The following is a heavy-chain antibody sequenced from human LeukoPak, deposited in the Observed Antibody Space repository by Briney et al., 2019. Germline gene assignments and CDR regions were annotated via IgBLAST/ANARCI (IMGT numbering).Heavy chain of an antibody. J-gene: IGHJ4*02. CDR1: GFTFRSYW. Sequence: GGSLRLSCAASGFTFRSYWMSWVRQAPGKGLEWVANIKQDGSEKYYVDSVKGRFTISRDNAKNSLYLQMNSLRAEGTAVYHCARGGGGSDYWGQGTLVTVSS. V-gene: IGHV3-7*03. CDR3: ARGGGGSDY. CDR2: IKQDGSEK.